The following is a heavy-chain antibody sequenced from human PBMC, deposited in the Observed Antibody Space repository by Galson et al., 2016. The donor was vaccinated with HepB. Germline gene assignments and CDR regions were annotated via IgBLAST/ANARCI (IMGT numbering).Heavy chain of an antibody. J-gene: IGHJ2*01. CDR1: GGSISSDHW. Sequence: SETLSLTCAVSGGSISSDHWWSWVRQPPGKGLEWIGEISHSGSTNYNSSLKSRVTIAVSNSKNHFSLKLSSVTAADTAVYYCARGLSVVATWYFDLWGRGTLVTVSS. D-gene: IGHD5-12*01. CDR3: ARGLSVVATWYFDL. CDR2: ISHSGST. V-gene: IGHV4-4*02.